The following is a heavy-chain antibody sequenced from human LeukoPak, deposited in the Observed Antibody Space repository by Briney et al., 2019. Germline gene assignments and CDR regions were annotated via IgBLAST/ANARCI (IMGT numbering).Heavy chain of an antibody. D-gene: IGHD1-14*01. V-gene: IGHV1-2*02. CDR1: GYTFTHFY. J-gene: IGHJ3*02. Sequence: ASVTVSCKASGYTFTHFYIHWVRQAPGQGLEWLGWIDPNNGDTDYAQKFQGRVTMTRDTSMDTAYMQVTGLRYDDTAVYYCAANVETGRDDFDIWGQGTLVTVSS. CDR2: IDPNNGDT. CDR3: AANVETGRDDFDI.